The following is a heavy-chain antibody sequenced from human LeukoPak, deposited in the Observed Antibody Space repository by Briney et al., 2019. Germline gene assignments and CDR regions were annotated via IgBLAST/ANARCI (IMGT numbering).Heavy chain of an antibody. J-gene: IGHJ4*02. CDR3: ARQTYYYDSSGYYFSEYYFDY. CDR2: NYYSVST. D-gene: IGHD3-22*01. Sequence: SETLSLTCTVSGSSISSSSYYWGWIRQPPGKGLEWIGSNYYSVSTYYKPSLKSRVTISVDKSKNQFSLRLSSVTAAVTSVYYCARQTYYYDSSGYYFSEYYFDYWGQGTLVTVSS. V-gene: IGHV4-39*01. CDR1: GSSISSSSYY.